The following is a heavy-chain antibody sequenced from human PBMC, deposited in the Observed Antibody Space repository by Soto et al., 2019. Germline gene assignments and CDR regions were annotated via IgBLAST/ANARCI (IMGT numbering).Heavy chain of an antibody. CDR2: IFYSGST. V-gene: IGHV4-59*08. Sequence: NPSETLSLTCTVSGGSISSYYWSWIRQPPGKGLEWIGYIFYSGSTNYNPSLKSRVTISVDTSKNQFSLKLSSVTAADTAVYYCARQGGGPLLYYHFDYWGQGTLVTVSS. CDR1: GGSISSYY. J-gene: IGHJ4*02. CDR3: ARQGGGPLLYYHFDY. D-gene: IGHD2-2*02.